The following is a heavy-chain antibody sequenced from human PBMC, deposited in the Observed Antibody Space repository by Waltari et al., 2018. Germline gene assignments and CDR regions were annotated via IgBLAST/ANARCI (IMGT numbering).Heavy chain of an antibody. D-gene: IGHD2-21*01. J-gene: IGHJ3*02. Sequence: EVQLVESGGGLVQPVGSLRLSCSASGFTFRTSWVSWVRQTPGKGLGFVGKGKEDGNVKNYGDSRKGRFTSSRDNAKNSWYLQMNSLRADDTAVYYCARDPHYSAFDIWGQGTMVTVSS. CDR1: GFTFRTSW. V-gene: IGHV3-7*01. CDR3: ARDPHYSAFDI. CDR2: GKEDGNVK.